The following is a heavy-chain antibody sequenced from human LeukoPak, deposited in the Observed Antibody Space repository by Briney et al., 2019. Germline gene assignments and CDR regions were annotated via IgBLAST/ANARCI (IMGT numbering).Heavy chain of an antibody. Sequence: PGGPLRLSCSASGFTFSNFAMIWFRQAPGKGLEWVSSISNTGGDIYYADSVKGRFTMSRDISRNTLYLLMNSLGVEDTAIYYCASRHPDIAGPWGQGTLVTVSS. CDR1: GFTFSNFA. CDR2: ISNTGGDI. CDR3: ASRHPDIAGP. J-gene: IGHJ5*02. D-gene: IGHD5-12*01. V-gene: IGHV3-23*01.